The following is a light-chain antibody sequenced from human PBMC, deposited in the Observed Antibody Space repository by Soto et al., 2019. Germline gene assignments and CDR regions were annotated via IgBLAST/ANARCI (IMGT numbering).Light chain of an antibody. CDR1: QSVIDN. J-gene: IGKJ4*01. Sequence: EVGITRSPATLSVSPWERAPLSCRARQSVIDNLAWYPQQPGQAPRLLIYSASTSATGIPARFSGSGSGTEFTLTISSRASEDFAVYNWQQRGHWQTFGGGTKVDIK. CDR2: SAS. CDR3: QQRGHWQT. V-gene: IGKV3-15*01.